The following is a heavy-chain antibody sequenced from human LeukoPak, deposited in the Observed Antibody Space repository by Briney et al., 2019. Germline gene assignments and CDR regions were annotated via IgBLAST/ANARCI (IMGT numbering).Heavy chain of an antibody. CDR2: IIPIFGTA. Sequence: SVKVSCKASGGTFSSYAISWVRQAPGQGLEWMGGIIPIFGTANYAQKFQGRVTITADESTSTAYVELSSLRSEDTAVYYCARSDCSSTSCYIADYYFDYWGQGTLVTVSS. D-gene: IGHD2-2*02. V-gene: IGHV1-69*01. CDR3: ARSDCSSTSCYIADYYFDY. J-gene: IGHJ4*02. CDR1: GGTFSSYA.